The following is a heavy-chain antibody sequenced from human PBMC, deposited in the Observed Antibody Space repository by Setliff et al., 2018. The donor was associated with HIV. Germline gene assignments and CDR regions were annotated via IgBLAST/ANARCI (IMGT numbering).Heavy chain of an antibody. V-gene: IGHV4-39*01. CDR3: ARHRVITGSFDY. Sequence: KASETLSLTCTVSDGSVRSSSYYWGWIRQPPGKGLEWIGSIYYSGSAYYNPSLKSRVTISVDTSKNQFSLKLNSVTAADTAVFYCARHRVITGSFDYWGQGTLVTSPQ. CDR2: IYYSGSA. CDR1: DGSVRSSSYY. J-gene: IGHJ4*02. D-gene: IGHD3-10*01.